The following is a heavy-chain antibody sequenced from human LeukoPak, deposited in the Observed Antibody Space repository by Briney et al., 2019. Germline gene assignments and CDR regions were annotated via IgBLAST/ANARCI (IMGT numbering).Heavy chain of an antibody. CDR2: IYYRWST. J-gene: IGHJ3*02. CDR1: VDSISSNSYY. V-gene: IGHV4-39*01. Sequence: WETLPLTCTVSVDSISSNSYYWGWIRQPPGKGLEWIGSIYYRWSTYYNPSLNSRVTISVDTSKNQFSLKLTSVTAADTAVYYCVRPAEQQLDAYDIWGQGKMVTVSS. D-gene: IGHD6-13*01. CDR3: VRPAEQQLDAYDI.